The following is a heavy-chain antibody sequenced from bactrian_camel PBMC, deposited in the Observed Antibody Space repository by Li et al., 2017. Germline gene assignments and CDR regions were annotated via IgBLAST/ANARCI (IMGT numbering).Heavy chain of an antibody. CDR2: IASDGTT. CDR1: GLRYCSAY. J-gene: IGHJ4*01. V-gene: IGHV3S53*01. Sequence: VQLVESGGGSVQAGESLTLRCVVSGLRYCSAYMGWFRQAPGKQREGVAVIASDGTTSYAESVKGRFAISQDNGKNTLYLQMNDLKPEDTAVYFCAAQRNEARCYAGSWYPASAAGGYWGQGTQVTVS. CDR3: AAQRNEARCYAGSWYPASAAGGY. D-gene: IGHD3*01.